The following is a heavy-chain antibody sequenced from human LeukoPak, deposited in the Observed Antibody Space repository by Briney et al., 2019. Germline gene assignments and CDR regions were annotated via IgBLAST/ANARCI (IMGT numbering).Heavy chain of an antibody. J-gene: IGHJ5*02. V-gene: IGHV1-69*05. D-gene: IGHD6-19*01. Sequence: ASVKVSCKASGGTFSSYAISWVRQAPGQGLEWMGGIFPIFGTANYAQKFQGRVTITTDESTSTAYMELSSLRSEDTAVYYCARDNGIAVAGRVTGWFDPWGQGTLVTVSS. CDR1: GGTFSSYA. CDR3: ARDNGIAVAGRVTGWFDP. CDR2: IFPIFGTA.